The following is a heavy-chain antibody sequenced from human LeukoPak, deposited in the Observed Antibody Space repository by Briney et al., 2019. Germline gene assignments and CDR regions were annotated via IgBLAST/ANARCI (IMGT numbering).Heavy chain of an antibody. J-gene: IGHJ4*02. CDR3: AQTRPGSYSDY. CDR2: ISSSGSTI. Sequence: GGSLRLSCAASGFTFSSFSMNWVRQAPGKGLEWVSYISSSGSTIYYADSVKGRFTISRDNSKNTVHLQMNSLRAEDTALYYCAQTRPGSYSDYWGQGTLVTVSS. D-gene: IGHD1-26*01. CDR1: GFTFSSFS. V-gene: IGHV3-48*01.